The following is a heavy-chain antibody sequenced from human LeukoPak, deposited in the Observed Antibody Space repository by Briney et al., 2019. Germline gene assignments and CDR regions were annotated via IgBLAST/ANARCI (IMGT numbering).Heavy chain of an antibody. V-gene: IGHV4-59*08. CDR3: ARHRKYYYGSGSYFDY. Sequence: SETLSLTCAVYGGSFSGYYWSWIRQPPGKGLEWIGYIYYSGSTNYNPSLKSRVTISVDTSKNQFSLKLSSVTAADTAVYYCARHRKYYYGSGSYFDYWGQGTLVTVSS. CDR2: IYYSGST. D-gene: IGHD3-10*01. J-gene: IGHJ4*02. CDR1: GGSFSGYY.